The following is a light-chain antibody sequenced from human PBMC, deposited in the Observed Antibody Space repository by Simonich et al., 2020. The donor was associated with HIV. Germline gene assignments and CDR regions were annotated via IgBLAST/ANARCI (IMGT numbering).Light chain of an antibody. J-gene: IGLJ3*02. CDR3: QTWGTGIWV. Sequence: QLVLTQSPSASASLGASVKLTCTLSSGHSSYAIAWHQQQPEKGPRYLMKLEGSGYYNKGSGVPARFSGSSSGADRYLTISNLQSEDEADYYCQTWGTGIWVFGGGTKLTVL. CDR2: LEGSGYY. V-gene: IGLV4-69*01. CDR1: SGHSSYA.